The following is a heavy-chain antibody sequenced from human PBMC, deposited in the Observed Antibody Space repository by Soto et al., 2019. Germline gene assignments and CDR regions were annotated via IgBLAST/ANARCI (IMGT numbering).Heavy chain of an antibody. Sequence: ASVKVSCKASGYIFTAYYVHWVRQAPGQGLEWMGWINPNSGATDYSQKFQGWVTITRDTSASTAYMELSSLRSEDTAVYYCARGARIAVAGSFDYWGQGNMVTVSS. CDR2: INPNSGAT. D-gene: IGHD6-19*01. CDR1: GYIFTAYY. V-gene: IGHV1-2*04. CDR3: ARGARIAVAGSFDY. J-gene: IGHJ4*02.